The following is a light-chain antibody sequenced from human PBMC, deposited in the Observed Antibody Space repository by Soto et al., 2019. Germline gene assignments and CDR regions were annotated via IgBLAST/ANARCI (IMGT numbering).Light chain of an antibody. CDR1: TSNVGSNL. Sequence: QAVLAQPPSASGTPGQRVTISCSGSTSNVGSNLASWYQQLPGSAPKLLIYTNNQRPSGVPDRFSGSKSGTSASLAISGLQSDDEADYYCAAWDDSLNGCVFGGGTKVTVL. CDR3: AAWDDSLNGCV. V-gene: IGLV1-44*01. CDR2: TNN. J-gene: IGLJ3*02.